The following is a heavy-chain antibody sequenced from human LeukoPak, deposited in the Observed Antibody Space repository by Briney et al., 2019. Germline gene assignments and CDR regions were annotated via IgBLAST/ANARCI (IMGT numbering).Heavy chain of an antibody. J-gene: IGHJ3*02. CDR1: GYSFTSYW. V-gene: IGHV5-51*01. D-gene: IGHD2-8*01. Sequence: LGESLKISCKGSGYSFTSYWIGWVRQMPGKGLEWMGIIYPGDSDTRYSPSFQGQVTISADRSISTAYLQWSSLKASDTAMYYCAREWKWSNDAFDIWGQGTMVTVSS. CDR2: IYPGDSDT. CDR3: AREWKWSNDAFDI.